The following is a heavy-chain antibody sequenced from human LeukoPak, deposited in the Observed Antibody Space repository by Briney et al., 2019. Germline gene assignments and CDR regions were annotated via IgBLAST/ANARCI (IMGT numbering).Heavy chain of an antibody. CDR2: INHSGST. CDR3: ARRKYYYDSSGLFV. D-gene: IGHD3-22*01. Sequence: SETLSLTCAVYGGSFSGYYWSWIRQPPGKGLEWIGEINHSGSTNYNPSLKSRVTISVDTSKNQFSLKLSSVTAADTAVYYCARRKYYYDSSGLFVWGKGTTVTVS. V-gene: IGHV4-34*01. CDR1: GGSFSGYY. J-gene: IGHJ6*03.